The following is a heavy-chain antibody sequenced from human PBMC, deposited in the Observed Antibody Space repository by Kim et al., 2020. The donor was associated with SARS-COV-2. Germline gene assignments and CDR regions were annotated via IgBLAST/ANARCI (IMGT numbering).Heavy chain of an antibody. Sequence: AQKLQGRVTMTTDTSTSTAYMELRSLRSDDTAVYYCARDYSGSYSYFDYWGQGTLVTVSS. V-gene: IGHV1-18*01. J-gene: IGHJ4*02. CDR3: ARDYSGSYSYFDY. D-gene: IGHD1-26*01.